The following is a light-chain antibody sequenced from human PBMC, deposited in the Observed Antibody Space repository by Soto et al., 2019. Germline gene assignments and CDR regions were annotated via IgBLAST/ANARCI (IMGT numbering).Light chain of an antibody. J-gene: IGKJ2*01. CDR1: QSIATW. CDR2: KAS. Sequence: DIQMTQSPSTLSASVGDTVTITCRASQSIATWLAWYHQKPVKAPKLLIYKASTLESGGPSRFSGSGSGTEFTLTISSLQPDDFATYYCQQYDSFSPMYTFGQGTKLEIK. CDR3: QQYDSFSPMYT. V-gene: IGKV1-5*03.